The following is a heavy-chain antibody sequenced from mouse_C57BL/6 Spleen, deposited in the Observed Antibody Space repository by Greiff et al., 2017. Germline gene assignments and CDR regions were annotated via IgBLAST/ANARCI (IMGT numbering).Heavy chain of an antibody. Sequence: VQLQQSGTELVKPGASVKLSCKASGYTFTSYWMHWVKQRPGQGLEWIGNINPSNGGTNYNEKFTSKVTLTVNKYSSTAYMQLSHLTSEDSAVEYGARPPCYGCSYCMDYWGQGTTLTVSS. V-gene: IGHV1-53*01. CDR2: INPSNGGT. D-gene: IGHD1-1*01. CDR1: GYTFTSYW. J-gene: IGHJ2*01. CDR3: ARPPCYGCSYCMDY.